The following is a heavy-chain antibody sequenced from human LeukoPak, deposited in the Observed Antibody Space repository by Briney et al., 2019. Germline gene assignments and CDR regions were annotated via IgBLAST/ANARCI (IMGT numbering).Heavy chain of an antibody. Sequence: GSLRLSCAASGFTFSSYSMNWVRQAPGKGLEWVSYISSSSSTIYYADSVKGRFTISRDNAKNSLYLQMNSLRAEDTAVYYCASRYSSSSDYWGQGTLVTVSS. CDR3: ASRYSSSSDY. CDR1: GFTFSSYS. J-gene: IGHJ4*02. V-gene: IGHV3-48*01. CDR2: ISSSSSTI. D-gene: IGHD6-6*01.